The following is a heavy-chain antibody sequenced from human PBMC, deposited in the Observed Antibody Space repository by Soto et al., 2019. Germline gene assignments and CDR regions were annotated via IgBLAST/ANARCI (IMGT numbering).Heavy chain of an antibody. CDR2: IYYSGST. V-gene: IGHV4-59*01. CDR3: ARASPPTMVRGVDWFDP. Sequence: SETLSLTCTVYGGSISSYYWSWIRQPPGKGLEWIGYIYYSGSTNYNPSLKSRVTISVDTSKNQFSLKLSSVTAADTAVYYCARASPPTMVRGVDWFDPWGQGTLGTSPQ. J-gene: IGHJ5*02. D-gene: IGHD3-10*01. CDR1: GGSISSYY.